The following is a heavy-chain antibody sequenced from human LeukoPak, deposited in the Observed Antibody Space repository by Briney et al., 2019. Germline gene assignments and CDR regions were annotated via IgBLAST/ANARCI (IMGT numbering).Heavy chain of an antibody. CDR1: GGSISNYY. J-gene: IGHJ4*02. CDR3: ARDRDCSGYYYAFDY. D-gene: IGHD3-22*01. V-gene: IGHV4-59*01. CDR2: IYHSGST. Sequence: PSETLSLTCTVSGGSISNYYWSWIRQPPGKGLEWIGYIYHSGSTNYNPSLRSRVTISVDTSKNQFSLKLSSVTAADTAVYYCARDRDCSGYYYAFDYWGQGTLVTVSS.